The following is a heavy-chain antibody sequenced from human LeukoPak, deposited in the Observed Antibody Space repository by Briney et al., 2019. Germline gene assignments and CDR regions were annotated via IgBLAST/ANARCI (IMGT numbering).Heavy chain of an antibody. V-gene: IGHV3-48*03. D-gene: IGHD3-22*01. CDR3: AREWLSDAFDI. CDR1: GFTFSSYE. Sequence: GGSLRLSCAASGFTFSSYEMNWVRRAPGKGLEWVSYISSSSSATYYADSVKGRFTISRDNAKNSLYLQMNSLRAEDTAVYYCAREWLSDAFDIWGQGTMVTVSS. J-gene: IGHJ3*02. CDR2: ISSSSSAT.